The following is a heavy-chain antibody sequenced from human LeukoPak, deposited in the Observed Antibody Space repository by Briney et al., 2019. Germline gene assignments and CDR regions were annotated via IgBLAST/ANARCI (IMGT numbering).Heavy chain of an antibody. V-gene: IGHV3-48*03. CDR3: ARSSPQTYCSSTSCYSPYYYYMDV. CDR1: GFTFSSYE. J-gene: IGHJ6*03. CDR2: ISTSGSTI. Sequence: GGSLRLSCAASGFTFSSYEMKWVRQAPGKGLEWVSYISTSGSTIYYAESVKGRFTVSRDNAKNSLYLQMNSLRAEDTAVYYCARSSPQTYCSSTSCYSPYYYYMDVWGKGTTVTISS. D-gene: IGHD2-2*01.